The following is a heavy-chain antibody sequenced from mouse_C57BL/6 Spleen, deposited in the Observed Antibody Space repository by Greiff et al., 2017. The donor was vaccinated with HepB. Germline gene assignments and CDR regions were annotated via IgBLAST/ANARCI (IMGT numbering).Heavy chain of an antibody. V-gene: IGHV3-6*01. D-gene: IGHD2-4*01. CDR3: AREIWDYDLSYYAMDY. CDR2: ISYDGSN. CDR1: GYSITSGYY. J-gene: IGHJ4*01. Sequence: EVQLVESGPGLVKPSQSLSLTCSVTGYSITSGYYWNWIRQFPGNKLEWMGYISYDGSNNYNPSLKNRISITRDTSKNQFFLKLNSVTTEDTATYYCAREIWDYDLSYYAMDYWGQGTSVTVSS.